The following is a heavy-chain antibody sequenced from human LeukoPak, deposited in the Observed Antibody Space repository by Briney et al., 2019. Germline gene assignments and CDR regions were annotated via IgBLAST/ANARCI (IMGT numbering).Heavy chain of an antibody. Sequence: SETLSLTCAVSGYSISSVYYWGWIRQPPGKGLEWIGSIYHSGSTYYNPSLKSRVTISVDTSKNQFSLKLSSVTAADTAVYYCARQGGSYYGNYYFDYWGQGTLVTVSS. V-gene: IGHV4-38-2*01. CDR1: GYSISSVYY. J-gene: IGHJ4*02. D-gene: IGHD1-26*01. CDR3: ARQGGSYYGNYYFDY. CDR2: IYHSGST.